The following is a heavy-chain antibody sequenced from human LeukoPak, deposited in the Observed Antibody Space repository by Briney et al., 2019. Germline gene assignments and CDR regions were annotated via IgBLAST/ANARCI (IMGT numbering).Heavy chain of an antibody. J-gene: IGHJ4*02. V-gene: IGHV3-30*18. CDR2: ISYDGSDK. D-gene: IGHD6-13*01. CDR1: GFTFNTYA. Sequence: GGSLRLSCEASGFTFNTYAMHWVRQPPGKGLEWVALISYDGSDKIYTDSVKGRFTISRDNSESTLYLQMDSLRGDDAAVYYCAKAVGRISWSFDYWGQGALVTVSS. CDR3: AKAVGRISWSFDY.